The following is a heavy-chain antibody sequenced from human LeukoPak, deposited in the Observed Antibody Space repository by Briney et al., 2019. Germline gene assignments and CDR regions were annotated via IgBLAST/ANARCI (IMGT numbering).Heavy chain of an antibody. J-gene: IGHJ4*02. CDR2: ISWDGGST. V-gene: IGHV3-43*01. D-gene: IGHD6-19*01. CDR3: AKDLSTSGWILDY. CDR1: GFTFSSYS. Sequence: GGSLRLSCAASGFTFSSYSMHWVRQAPGKGLEWVSFISWDGGSTHYADSVKGRFTISRDNSKNSLYLQISSLRSEDTALYYCAKDLSTSGWILDYWGQGTLVTVSS.